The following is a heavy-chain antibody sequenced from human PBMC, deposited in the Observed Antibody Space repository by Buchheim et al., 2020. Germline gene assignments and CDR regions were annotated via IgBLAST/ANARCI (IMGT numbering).Heavy chain of an antibody. CDR3: ATTGCNSGPCYPTKGY. J-gene: IGHJ4*02. Sequence: EVHLLESGGGLVQPGGSLRLSCAASGFTFSSYDMSWVRQAPGKGLEWVSGISGGGYTTYYAASVKGRFTVSRDNSKNTLSLQMNSLRAEDTAVYYCATTGCNSGPCYPTKGYWGLGT. CDR1: GFTFSSYD. D-gene: IGHD2/OR15-2a*01. CDR2: ISGGGYTT. V-gene: IGHV3-23*01.